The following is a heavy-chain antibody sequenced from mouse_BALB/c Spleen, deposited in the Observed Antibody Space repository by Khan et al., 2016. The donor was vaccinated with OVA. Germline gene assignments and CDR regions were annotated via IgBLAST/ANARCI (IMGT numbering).Heavy chain of an antibody. Sequence: VQLQQSGAELVKPGASVRLSCKASGYTFTSYYLYWVKQRPGQGLKWIGDINPSNGGTNFNATFKSKATLTVDKSSSTAYMRLSSLTSEDSAVYYCTRSGYGTFAYWGQGTLVTVSA. J-gene: IGHJ3*01. V-gene: IGHV1S81*02. D-gene: IGHD2-1*01. CDR3: TRSGYGTFAY. CDR1: GYTFTSYY. CDR2: INPSNGGT.